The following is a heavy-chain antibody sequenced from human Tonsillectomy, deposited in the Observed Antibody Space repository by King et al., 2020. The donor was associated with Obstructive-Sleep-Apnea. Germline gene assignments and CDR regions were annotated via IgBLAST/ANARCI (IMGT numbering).Heavy chain of an antibody. CDR3: TSLLWFGELPTHYYYGMDV. CDR1: GFTFSNAW. CDR2: IKSKIDGGTT. Sequence: EVQLVESGGGLVKPGGSLRLSCAASGFTFSNAWMSWVRQAPGKGLEWVGRIKSKIDGGTTDYAAPVKGRFTISRDDSKNTLYLQINSLKTEDTAVYYCTSLLWFGELPTHYYYGMDVWGQGTTVTVSS. J-gene: IGHJ6*02. D-gene: IGHD3-10*01. V-gene: IGHV3-15*01.